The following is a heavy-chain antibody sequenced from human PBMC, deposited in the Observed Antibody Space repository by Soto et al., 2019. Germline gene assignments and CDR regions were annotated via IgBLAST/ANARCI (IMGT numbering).Heavy chain of an antibody. Sequence: QITLKESGPTLVKPTQTLTLTCTFSGFSLNTSGVGVGWIRQPPGKALEWLAVIYWDDDKRYSPSLKSRLTITKDTSKSQVVLTMTNMDPVDTATYYCAQRGSSGGRCYYSDYWGRGTLVTVSS. J-gene: IGHJ4*02. V-gene: IGHV2-5*02. CDR2: IYWDDDK. CDR3: AQRGSSGGRCYYSDY. D-gene: IGHD6-19*01. CDR1: GFSLNTSGVG.